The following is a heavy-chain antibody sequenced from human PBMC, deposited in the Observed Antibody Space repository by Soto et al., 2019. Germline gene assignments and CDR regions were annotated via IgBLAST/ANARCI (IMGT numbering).Heavy chain of an antibody. J-gene: IGHJ4*02. V-gene: IGHV4-34*01. CDR1: GGSFSGYS. D-gene: IGHD2-8*02. CDR3: ARDKITGLFDY. CDR2: INHSGST. Sequence: QAQLQQWGAGLLKPSETLSITYAVYGGSFSGYSWTWIRQPPGTGLEWTGEINHSGSTNYNPSLKSRVTISVDTSKNQFSLKLTSVTAADTALYYCARDKITGLFDYWGQGALVTVSS.